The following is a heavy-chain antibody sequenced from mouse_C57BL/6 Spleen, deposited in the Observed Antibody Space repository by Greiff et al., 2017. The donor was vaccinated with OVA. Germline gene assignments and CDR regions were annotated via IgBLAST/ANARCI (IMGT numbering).Heavy chain of an antibody. CDR2: ISNGGGST. V-gene: IGHV5-12*01. J-gene: IGHJ4*01. D-gene: IGHD1-1*01. CDR1: GFTFSDYY. Sequence: EVMLVESGGGLVQPGGSLKLSCAASGFTFSDYYMYWVRQTPEKRLEWVAYISNGGGSTYYPDTVKGRFTISRDNAKNTLYLQMSRLKSEDTAMYYCARHGTTVYYYAMDYWGQGTSVTVSS. CDR3: ARHGTTVYYYAMDY.